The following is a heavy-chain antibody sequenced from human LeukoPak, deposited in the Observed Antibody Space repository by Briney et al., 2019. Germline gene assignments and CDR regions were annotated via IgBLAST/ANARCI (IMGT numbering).Heavy chain of an antibody. CDR2: IPYDGSNK. V-gene: IGHV3-30*14. CDR3: SRGNWGVYYFDP. Sequence: GGSLRLSCAASGLTFSRYAMHWVRQAPGKGLECVAAIPYDGSNKYYADSVRGRFTISRDNAENTLYLQMDSLRAEDTAVYYCSRGNWGVYYFDPWGQGTLVTVSS. CDR1: GLTFSRYA. D-gene: IGHD7-27*01. J-gene: IGHJ4*02.